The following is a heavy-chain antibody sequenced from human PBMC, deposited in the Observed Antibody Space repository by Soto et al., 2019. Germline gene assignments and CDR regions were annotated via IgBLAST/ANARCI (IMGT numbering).Heavy chain of an antibody. J-gene: IGHJ4*02. V-gene: IGHV5-10-1*01. CDR1: GYSFTSYW. CDR3: AGHSYDYGSGSWDS. Sequence: GESLKISCKGSGYSFTSYWISWVRQMPGQGLEWMGRIDPSDSYTNYSPSFQGHVTISADRSTSTPYLQWSSLKASHTSMYYCAGHSYDYGSGSWDSWGQGTLVTVSS. D-gene: IGHD3-10*01. CDR2: IDPSDSYT.